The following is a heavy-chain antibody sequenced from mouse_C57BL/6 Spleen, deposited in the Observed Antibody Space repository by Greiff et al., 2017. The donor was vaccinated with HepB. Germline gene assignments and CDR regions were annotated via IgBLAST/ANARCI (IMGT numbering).Heavy chain of an antibody. CDR2: IDPEDGET. CDR1: GFNIKDYY. J-gene: IGHJ2*01. CDR3: ARPHYYGSSPGGYFDY. V-gene: IGHV14-2*01. Sequence: VQLKESGAELVKPGASVKLSCTASGFNIKDYYMHWVKQRTEQGLEWIGRIDPEDGETKYAPKFQGKATITADTSSNTAYLQLSSLTSEDTAVYYCARPHYYGSSPGGYFDYWGQGTTLTVSS. D-gene: IGHD1-1*01.